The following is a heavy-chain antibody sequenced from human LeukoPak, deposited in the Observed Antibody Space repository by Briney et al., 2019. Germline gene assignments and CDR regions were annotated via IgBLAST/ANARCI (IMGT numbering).Heavy chain of an antibody. J-gene: IGHJ4*02. CDR2: IYYSGST. D-gene: IGHD4-17*01. CDR3: ARGYAYGDTGSFDY. V-gene: IGHV4-61*01. CDR1: GGSVSSGSYY. Sequence: SETLSLTCTVSGGSVSSGSYYWSWIRQPPGKGLEWIGNIYYSGSTNYNPSLKSRVTILIDTSKNQFSLKLSSVTAADTAVYYCARGYAYGDTGSFDYWGQGALVTVSS.